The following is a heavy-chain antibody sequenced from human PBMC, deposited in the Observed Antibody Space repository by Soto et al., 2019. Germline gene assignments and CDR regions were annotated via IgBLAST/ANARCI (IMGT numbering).Heavy chain of an antibody. CDR1: GGTFSSYA. CDR3: ARDRPYGSGSYYSYYYGMDV. J-gene: IGHJ6*02. D-gene: IGHD3-10*01. CDR2: IIPIFGTA. Sequence: QVQLVQSGAEVKKPGSSVKVSCKASGGTFSSYAISWVRQAPGQGLEWMGGIIPIFGTANYAQKFQGRVTITADESTSTAYMELSSRRSEDTAVYYCARDRPYGSGSYYSYYYGMDVWGQGTTVTVSS. V-gene: IGHV1-69*12.